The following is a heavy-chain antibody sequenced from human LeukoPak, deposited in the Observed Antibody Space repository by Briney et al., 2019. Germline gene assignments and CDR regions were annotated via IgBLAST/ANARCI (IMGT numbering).Heavy chain of an antibody. V-gene: IGHV1-2*02. Sequence: ASVKVSCKAFGYTITGYYIHWVRQAPGQGLEWMGWINPNNGGTNSAQKFQGRVTMTRDTSISTAYMELNRLTYDDTAVYYCGRDRHWNQGNFDYWGQGTLVTVSS. D-gene: IGHD1-1*01. CDR2: INPNNGGT. CDR3: GRDRHWNQGNFDY. J-gene: IGHJ4*02. CDR1: GYTITGYY.